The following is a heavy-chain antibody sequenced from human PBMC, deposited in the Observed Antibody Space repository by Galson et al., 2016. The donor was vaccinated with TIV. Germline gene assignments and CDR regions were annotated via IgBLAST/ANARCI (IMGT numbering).Heavy chain of an antibody. Sequence: SLRLSCAASRFTFNNHEMSWVRQAPGQGLEWISYISSSGSIIYYADSVKGRFTISRDNAKNSLYLQMNSLRAEDTAIYYCARDKFEMAGVYFFGMDLWGQGTTVTVSS. CDR1: RFTFNNHE. J-gene: IGHJ6*02. V-gene: IGHV3-48*03. CDR2: ISSSGSII. CDR3: ARDKFEMAGVYFFGMDL. D-gene: IGHD5-24*01.